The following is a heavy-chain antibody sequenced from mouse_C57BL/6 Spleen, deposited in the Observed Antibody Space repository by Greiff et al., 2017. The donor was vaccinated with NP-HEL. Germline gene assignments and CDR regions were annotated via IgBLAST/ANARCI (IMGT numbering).Heavy chain of an antibody. CDR3: AREHGSHYFDY. CDR1: GYTFTSYW. D-gene: IGHD1-1*01. V-gene: IGHV1-69*01. Sequence: VQLQQSGAELVMPGASVKLSCKASGYTFTSYWMHWVKQRPGQGLEWIGEIDPSDSYTNYNQKFKGKSTLPVDKSSSTAYMQLSSLTSVDSAVYDCAREHGSHYFDYWGQGTTLTVSS. CDR2: IDPSDSYT. J-gene: IGHJ2*01.